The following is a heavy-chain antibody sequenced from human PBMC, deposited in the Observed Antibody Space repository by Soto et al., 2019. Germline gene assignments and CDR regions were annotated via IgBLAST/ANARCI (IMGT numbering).Heavy chain of an antibody. CDR3: ARVPRDVWSGYYPAFDI. CDR1: GYTLTELS. CDR2: FDPEDGET. Sequence: ASVKVSCTVSGYTLTELSMHWVRQAPGKGLEWMGGFDPEDGETIYAQKFQGRVTMTEDTSTDTAYMELRSLRSDDTAVYYCARVPRDVWSGYYPAFDIWGQGTMVTVSS. D-gene: IGHD3-3*01. V-gene: IGHV1-24*01. J-gene: IGHJ3*02.